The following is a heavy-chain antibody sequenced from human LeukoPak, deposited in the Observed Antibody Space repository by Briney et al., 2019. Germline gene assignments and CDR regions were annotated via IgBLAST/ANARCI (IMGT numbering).Heavy chain of an antibody. CDR1: EYTFIGYY. J-gene: IGHJ4*02. CDR3: ARGGSGGYDSPLDY. V-gene: IGHV1-2*02. Sequence: ASVNVSCKASEYTFIGYYMHWVRQAPGQGLEWMGWINPNSGGTNYAQKFQGRVTMTTDTSINTASMELTRLRSDDTAVYYCARGGSGGYDSPLDYWGQGTLVTVSS. CDR2: INPNSGGT. D-gene: IGHD5-12*01.